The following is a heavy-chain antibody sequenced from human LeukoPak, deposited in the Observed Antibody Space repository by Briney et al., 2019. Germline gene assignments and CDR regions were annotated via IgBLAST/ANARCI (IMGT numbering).Heavy chain of an antibody. Sequence: GGSLRLSCAASGFTFSSYEMNWVRQAPGKGLEWVSYISSSGSTIYYADSVKGRFTISRDNSKNTLYLQMNSLRAEDTAVYYCAKDQYHYYDSSGYFDYWGQGTLVTVSS. D-gene: IGHD3-22*01. V-gene: IGHV3-48*03. CDR2: ISSSGSTI. CDR3: AKDQYHYYDSSGYFDY. J-gene: IGHJ4*02. CDR1: GFTFSSYE.